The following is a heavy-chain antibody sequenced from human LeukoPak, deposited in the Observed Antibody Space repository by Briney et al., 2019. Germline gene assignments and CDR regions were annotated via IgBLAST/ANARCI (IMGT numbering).Heavy chain of an antibody. CDR2: INHSGST. Sequence: PSETLSLTCAVHGGSFSGYYWSWIRQPPGKGLEWIGEINHSGSTNYNPSLKSRVTISVDTSKNQFSLKLSSVTAADTAVYYCARDDTDGSGSYRLLRDAFDIWGQGTMVTVSS. V-gene: IGHV4-34*01. CDR1: GGSFSGYY. D-gene: IGHD3-10*01. J-gene: IGHJ3*02. CDR3: ARDDTDGSGSYRLLRDAFDI.